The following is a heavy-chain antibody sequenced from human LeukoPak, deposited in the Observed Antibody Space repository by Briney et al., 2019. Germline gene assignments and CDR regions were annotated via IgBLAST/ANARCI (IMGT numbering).Heavy chain of an antibody. CDR1: GGSISSYY. D-gene: IGHD4-17*01. J-gene: IGHJ4*02. CDR2: IYYSGST. Sequence: SETLSLTCTVSGGSISSYYWSWIRQPPGKGLEWIGYIYYSGSTNYNPSLKGRVTISVDTSKNQFSLKLSSVTAADTAVYYCARDYGDYGYYFDYWGQGTLVTVSS. CDR3: ARDYGDYGYYFDY. V-gene: IGHV4-59*01.